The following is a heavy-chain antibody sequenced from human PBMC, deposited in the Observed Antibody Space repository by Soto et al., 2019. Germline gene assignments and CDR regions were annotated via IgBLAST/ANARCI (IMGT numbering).Heavy chain of an antibody. CDR3: AKETVEYYFVY. CDR1: GFTFSIYG. V-gene: IGHV3-30*18. D-gene: IGHD3-3*01. J-gene: IGHJ4*02. Sequence: QVQLVESGGGVVQPGRSLRLSCAASGFTFSIYGMHWVRQAPGKGLEWVAVISYDGSNKYYADSVKGRFTISRDNSKNTLYLQMNSLRGEDTAVYYSAKETVEYYFVYWGQGTLVTVSS. CDR2: ISYDGSNK.